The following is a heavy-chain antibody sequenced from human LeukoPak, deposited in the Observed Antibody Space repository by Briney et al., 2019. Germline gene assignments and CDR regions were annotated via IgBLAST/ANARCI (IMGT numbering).Heavy chain of an antibody. V-gene: IGHV4-34*01. CDR2: INHSGST. Sequence: SETLSLTCAVYGGSFSGYYWSWIRQPPGKGLEWIGEINHSGSTNYNPSLKSRVTISVDTSKNQLSLKLSSVTAADTAVYYCAGRRGGNSSSHRTTSYWGQGTLVTVSS. D-gene: IGHD6-13*01. J-gene: IGHJ4*02. CDR1: GGSFSGYY. CDR3: AGRRGGNSSSHRTTSY.